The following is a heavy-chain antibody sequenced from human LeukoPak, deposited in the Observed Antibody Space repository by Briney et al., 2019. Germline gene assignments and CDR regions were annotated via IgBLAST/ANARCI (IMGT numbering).Heavy chain of an antibody. CDR2: INTDGSST. D-gene: IGHD3-22*01. CDR1: GFTFSSYW. V-gene: IGHV3-74*01. CDR3: AREDINYYDRSGYLDY. J-gene: IGHJ4*02. Sequence: GGSLRLSCAASGFTFSSYWMHWVRQAPGKGLVWVSRINTDGSSTSYADSVKGRFTISRDNSKNTLYLQMNSLRAEDTAVYYCAREDINYYDRSGYLDYWGQGTLVTVSS.